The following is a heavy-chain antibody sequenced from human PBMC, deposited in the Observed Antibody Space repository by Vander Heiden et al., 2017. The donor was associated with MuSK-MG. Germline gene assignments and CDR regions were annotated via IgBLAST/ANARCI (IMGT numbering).Heavy chain of an antibody. D-gene: IGHD3-22*01. J-gene: IGHJ1*01. CDR2: ISSSSSYI. Sequence: EVQLVESGGGLVKPGGSLRLSCAASGFTFSSYSMNWVRQAPGKGLEWVSSISSSSSYIYYADSVKGRVTISRDNAKNSLYLQMNSLRAEETAVYYCARDRISGDYYSPGGYFQHWGQGTMVTVSS. CDR3: ARDRISGDYYSPGGYFQH. CDR1: GFTFSSYS. V-gene: IGHV3-21*01.